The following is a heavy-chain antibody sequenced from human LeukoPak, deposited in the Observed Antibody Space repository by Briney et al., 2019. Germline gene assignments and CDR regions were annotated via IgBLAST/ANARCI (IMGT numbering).Heavy chain of an antibody. CDR1: GFTFSSYA. CDR3: ARGYDFWSGYWSHSDY. J-gene: IGHJ4*02. Sequence: GGSLRLSCAASGFTFSSYAMHWVRQAPGKGLEYVSAISSNGGSTYYANSVKGIFTISRDNSKNTLYLQMGSLRAEDMAVYYCARGYDFWSGYWSHSDYWGQGTLVTVSS. CDR2: ISSNGGST. V-gene: IGHV3-64*01. D-gene: IGHD3-3*01.